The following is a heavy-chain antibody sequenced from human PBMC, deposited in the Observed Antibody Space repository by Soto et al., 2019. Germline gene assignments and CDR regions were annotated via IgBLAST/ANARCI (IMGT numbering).Heavy chain of an antibody. J-gene: IGHJ2*01. V-gene: IGHV4-30-4*01. CDR3: ARMSYFYDKWYFDL. CDR2: VYYSGTT. Sequence: PSEPLSLTCTVSGASINNNDYYWSWIRQTPGKGLEWIGYVYYSGTTDYIPSLKSRLSMSIDKSQNQFTLKLNSVTAADTATYYCARMSYFYDKWYFDLWGRGTLVTVSS. CDR1: GASINNNDYY. D-gene: IGHD3-22*01.